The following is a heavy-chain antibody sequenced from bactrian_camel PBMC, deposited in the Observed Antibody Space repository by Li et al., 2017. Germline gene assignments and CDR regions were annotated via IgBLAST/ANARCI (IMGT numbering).Heavy chain of an antibody. CDR2: INSGGSNT. J-gene: IGHJ4*01. V-gene: IGHV3S40*01. D-gene: IGHD2*01. Sequence: VQLVESGGGLGQPGGSLRLSCAAYGFTFSRNHMHWVRQAPGKGLEWVSAINSGGSNTYYADSVKGRFTISRDNLQNTVYLQMNSLKSEDTALYYCVRGNSAWHFTDSGRGPRSPSP. CDR1: GFTFSRNH.